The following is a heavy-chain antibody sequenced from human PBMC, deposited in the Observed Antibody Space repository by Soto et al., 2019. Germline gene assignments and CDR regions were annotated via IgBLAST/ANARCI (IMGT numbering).Heavy chain of an antibody. CDR2: IDPSDSYT. J-gene: IGHJ4*02. V-gene: IGHV5-10-1*01. CDR1: GYSFTSYW. Sequence: GASLKISCKGSGYSFTSYWISWVRQMPGQGLEWMGRIDPSDSYTNYSPSFQGHVTISADKSISTAYLQWSSLKASDTAMYYCASHGCSSISCYQVVFWGQGTVVTVFS. CDR3: ASHGCSSISCYQVVF. D-gene: IGHD2-2*01.